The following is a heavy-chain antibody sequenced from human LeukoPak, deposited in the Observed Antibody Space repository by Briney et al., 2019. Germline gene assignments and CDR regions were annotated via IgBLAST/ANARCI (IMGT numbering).Heavy chain of an antibody. J-gene: IGHJ6*03. D-gene: IGHD1-26*01. CDR1: GFTFSSYE. V-gene: IGHV3-48*03. CDR2: ISSSGSTI. Sequence: GGSLRLSCAASGFTFSSYEMNWVRQAPGKGLEWVSYISSSGSTIYYADSVKGRFTISRDNARNSLSLQMNSLRAEDTAVHYCARDPYSGSYGNEYYYYMDVWGKGTTVTISS. CDR3: ARDPYSGSYGNEYYYYMDV.